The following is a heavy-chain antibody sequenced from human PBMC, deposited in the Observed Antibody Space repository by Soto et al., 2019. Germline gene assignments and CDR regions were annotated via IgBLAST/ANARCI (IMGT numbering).Heavy chain of an antibody. CDR3: ASPVRSSSSVVDY. D-gene: IGHD6-6*01. Sequence: GGSLRLSCAASGFTFSDYYMSWIRQAPGKGLEWVSYISSSGSTIYYADSVKGRFTISRDNAKSSLYLQMNSLRAEDTAVYYCASPVRSSSSVVDYWGQGTLVTVSS. CDR2: ISSSGSTI. CDR1: GFTFSDYY. J-gene: IGHJ4*02. V-gene: IGHV3-11*01.